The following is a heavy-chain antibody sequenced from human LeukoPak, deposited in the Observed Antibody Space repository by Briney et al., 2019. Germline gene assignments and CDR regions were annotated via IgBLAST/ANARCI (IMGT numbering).Heavy chain of an antibody. J-gene: IGHJ4*02. CDR1: GFTFSDYY. CDR2: ISSSGSTT. CDR3: AREQGIAVAGTD. V-gene: IGHV3-11*01. D-gene: IGHD6-19*01. Sequence: GGSLRLSCAASGFTFSDYYMSWIRQAPGKGLEWVSYISSSGSTTYYADSVEGRFTISRDNAKNSQYPQMNRLRAEDTAVYYCAREQGIAVAGTDWGQGTLVTVSS.